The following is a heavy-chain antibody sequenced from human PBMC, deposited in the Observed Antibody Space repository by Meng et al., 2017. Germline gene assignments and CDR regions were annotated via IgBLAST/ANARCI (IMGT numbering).Heavy chain of an antibody. V-gene: IGHV6-1*01. CDR1: GDSASSNSVA. D-gene: IGHD1-26*01. CDR3: ARNPLWHVGQNAFDI. CDR2: TYYRSKWYN. Sequence: SEILSLTCAIPGDSASSNSVAWNWIRQSPSRGLEWLGRTYYRSKWYNDYAVSVKSQITINPDTSKNQFSLQLNSVTPEDTTVYYCARNPLWHVGQNAFDIWGQGTMVTVSS. J-gene: IGHJ3*02.